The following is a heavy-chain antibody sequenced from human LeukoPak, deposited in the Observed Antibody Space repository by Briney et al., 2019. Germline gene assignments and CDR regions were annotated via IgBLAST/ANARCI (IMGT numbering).Heavy chain of an antibody. D-gene: IGHD3-16*01. CDR1: GFTFSNFW. J-gene: IGHJ4*02. V-gene: IGHV3-74*01. CDR3: ARGGHSSFDY. Sequence: PGGSLRLSCAASGFTFSNFWVHWVRQAPGKGLEWVSLITSDGSNINYADSVQGRFTISRDNAKNTLYLQMNSLRAEDTAVYYCARGGHSSFDYWGQGALVTVSS. CDR2: ITSDGSNI.